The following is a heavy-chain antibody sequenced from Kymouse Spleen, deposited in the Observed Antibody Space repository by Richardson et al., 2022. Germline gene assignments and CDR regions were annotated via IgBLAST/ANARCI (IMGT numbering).Heavy chain of an antibody. CDR1: GFTFSSYG. V-gene: IGHV3-33*01. J-gene: IGHJ4*02. D-gene: IGHD2-21*02. CDR3: ARERGIVVVTDIGGYFDY. CDR2: IWYDGSNK. Sequence: QVQLVESGGGVVQPGRSLRLSCAASGFTFSSYGMHWVRQAPGKGLEWVAVIWYDGSNKYYADSVKGRFTISRDNSKNTLYLQMNSLRAEDTAVYYCARERGIVVVTDIGGYFDYWGQGTLVTVSS.